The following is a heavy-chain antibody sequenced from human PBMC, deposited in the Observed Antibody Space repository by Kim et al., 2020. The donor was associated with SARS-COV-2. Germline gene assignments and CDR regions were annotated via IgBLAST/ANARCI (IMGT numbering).Heavy chain of an antibody. CDR2: ISSSSSTI. D-gene: IGHD3-16*01. CDR1: GFTFSSYS. CDR3: ARASRIGVFYYYGMDV. Sequence: GGSLRLSCAASGFTFSSYSMNWVRQGPGKGLEWVSYISSSSSTIYYADSVKGRFTISRDNAKNSLYLQMNSLRAEDTAVYYCARASRIGVFYYYGMDVWGQGTTVTVSS. J-gene: IGHJ6*02. V-gene: IGHV3-48*01.